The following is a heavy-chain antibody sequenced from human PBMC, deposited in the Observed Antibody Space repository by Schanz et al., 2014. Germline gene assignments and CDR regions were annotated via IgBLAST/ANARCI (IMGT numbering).Heavy chain of an antibody. J-gene: IGHJ4*02. D-gene: IGHD1-26*01. CDR2: ISTGRYL. CDR3: ARDPVEGAPTPYYFDS. CDR1: GFTFSSYS. V-gene: IGHV3-48*04. Sequence: DVQLVDSGGDLVQPGGSLRLSCAASGFTFSSYSLAWVRQAPGKGLEWVSFISTGRYLYYADSVKGRFTISRDNTKNSVFLQMSSLRVEDTGLYFCARDPVEGAPTPYYFDSGGKGPRGTFSS.